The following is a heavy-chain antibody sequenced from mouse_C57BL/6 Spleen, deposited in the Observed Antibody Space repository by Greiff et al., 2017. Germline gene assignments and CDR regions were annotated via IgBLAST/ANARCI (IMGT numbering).Heavy chain of an antibody. D-gene: IGHD1-1*01. Sequence: QVQLQQPGAELVRPGSSVKLSCKASGYTFTSYWMDWVKQRPGHGLEWIGNIYPSDSETHYNQKFKDKATLTVDKSSSTAYMQLSSLTSEDSAVYYCARGGSYGRSLFAYWGQGTLVTVSA. CDR3: ARGGSYGRSLFAY. CDR1: GYTFTSYW. J-gene: IGHJ3*01. V-gene: IGHV1-61*01. CDR2: IYPSDSET.